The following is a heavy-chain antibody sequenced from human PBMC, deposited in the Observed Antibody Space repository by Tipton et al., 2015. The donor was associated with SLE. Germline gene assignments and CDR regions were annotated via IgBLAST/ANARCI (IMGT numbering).Heavy chain of an antibody. CDR2: IKHSGRT. CDR1: GGSFNGYY. V-gene: IGHV4-34*01. D-gene: IGHD5-12*01. CDR3: ARHVASYSGYDY. Sequence: TLSLTCVAYGGSFNGYYWSWIRQPPGKGLEWIGEIKHSGRTNYNPSLKSRVTMSVDMSKNQFSLKLSSVTAADTAVYYCARHVASYSGYDYWGQGTLVTVSS. J-gene: IGHJ4*02.